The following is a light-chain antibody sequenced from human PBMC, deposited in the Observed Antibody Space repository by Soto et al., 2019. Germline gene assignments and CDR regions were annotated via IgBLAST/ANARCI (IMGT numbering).Light chain of an antibody. Sequence: EIVMTQSPATLSVSPGERVTLSCRASESLSTYLAWYQQKPGQAPRLLIYGAPTKATGIPARLSGSGSATDFTLTISSLQSEDFAVYYCQSYNDWPFTFGQGTKLEI. CDR2: GAP. V-gene: IGKV3-15*01. J-gene: IGKJ2*01. CDR3: QSYNDWPFT. CDR1: ESLSTY.